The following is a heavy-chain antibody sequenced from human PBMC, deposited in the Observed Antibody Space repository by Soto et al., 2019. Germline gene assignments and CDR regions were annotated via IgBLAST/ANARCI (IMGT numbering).Heavy chain of an antibody. CDR3: ARDYDTGGYLDY. CDR2: VIPMFGPP. V-gene: IGHV1-69*13. D-gene: IGHD3-22*01. Sequence: SVKVSCKASGGTFSNYAFGWVRQAPGQGLEWMGEVIPMFGPPSYAQEFRGRVTITADESTSTVYMELSSLTSDDTAVYYCARDYDTGGYLDYWGQGTMVTVSS. J-gene: IGHJ4*02. CDR1: GGTFSNYA.